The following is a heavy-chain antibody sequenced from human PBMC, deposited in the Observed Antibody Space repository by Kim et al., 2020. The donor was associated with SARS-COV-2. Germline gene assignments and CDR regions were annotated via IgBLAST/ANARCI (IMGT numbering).Heavy chain of an antibody. D-gene: IGHD6-25*01. Sequence: MGRFTISRHKSKNTLYLQMNSLGAEDTAVYYCARESGSDGYLYSYGMDVWGQGTTVTVSS. CDR3: ARESGSDGYLYSYGMDV. J-gene: IGHJ6*02. V-gene: IGHV3-53*04.